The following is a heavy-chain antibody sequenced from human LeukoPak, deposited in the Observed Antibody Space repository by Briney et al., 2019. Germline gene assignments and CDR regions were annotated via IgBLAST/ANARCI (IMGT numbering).Heavy chain of an antibody. CDR3: AREDPQTTVPEGMDV. CDR2: IYYSGTT. Sequence: SETLSLTCTVSGGSISHWSCIRQSPGKGLEWIGYIYYSGTTNYNPSLKSRVTISVDTSRNQFSLQLRSVTAADTAVYYCAREDPQTTVPEGMDVWGQGTTVIVSS. D-gene: IGHD4-17*01. V-gene: IGHV4-59*01. CDR1: GGSISH. J-gene: IGHJ6*02.